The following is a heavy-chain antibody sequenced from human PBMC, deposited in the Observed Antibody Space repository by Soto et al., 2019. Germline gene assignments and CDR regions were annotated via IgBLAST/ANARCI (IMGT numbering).Heavy chain of an antibody. J-gene: IGHJ5*02. Sequence: SETLSLTCTVSGGSISSSSYYWGWIRQPPGKGLEWIGSIYYSGSTYYNPSLKSRVTISVDTSKNQFSLKLSSVTAADTAVYYCASNSRHMYYYGSGKPPGGNWFDPWGQGTLVTVSS. CDR3: ASNSRHMYYYGSGKPPGGNWFDP. CDR2: IYYSGST. V-gene: IGHV4-39*01. D-gene: IGHD3-10*01. CDR1: GGSISSSSYY.